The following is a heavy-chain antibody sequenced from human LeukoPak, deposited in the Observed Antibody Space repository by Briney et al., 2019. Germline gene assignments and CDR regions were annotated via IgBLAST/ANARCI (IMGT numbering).Heavy chain of an antibody. J-gene: IGHJ6*02. CDR3: AKDRETGYYTYYYYYGMDV. CDR2: ISGSGGST. D-gene: IGHD3/OR15-3a*01. CDR1: GFTFSSYA. V-gene: IGHV3-23*01. Sequence: GGSLRLSCAASGFTFSSYAMSWVRQAPGKGLGWVSAISGSGGSTYYADSVKGRFTISRDNSKNTLYLQMNSLRAEDTAVYYCAKDRETGYYTYYYYYGMDVWGQGTTVTVSS.